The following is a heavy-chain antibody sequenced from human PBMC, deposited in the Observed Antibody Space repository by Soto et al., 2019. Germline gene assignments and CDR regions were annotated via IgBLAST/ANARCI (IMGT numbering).Heavy chain of an antibody. CDR1: GFTFSSYW. V-gene: IGHV3-74*01. Sequence: EVQLVESGGGLVQPGGSLRLSCAASGFTFSSYWMHWVRQAPGKGLVWVSRINSDGSSTSYADSVKGRFTISRDNAKNTMYLQMNGLRAEDTAVYYCARGGDLEWLHADWFDPWGQGTLVTVSS. CDR3: ARGGDLEWLHADWFDP. J-gene: IGHJ5*02. D-gene: IGHD3-3*01. CDR2: INSDGSST.